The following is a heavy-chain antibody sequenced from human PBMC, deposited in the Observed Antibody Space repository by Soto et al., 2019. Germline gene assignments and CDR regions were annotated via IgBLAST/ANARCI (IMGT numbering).Heavy chain of an antibody. CDR3: ATKPDCGDYRYYYYGMDV. CDR1: GFTFSSYA. J-gene: IGHJ6*02. CDR2: ISGSGGST. D-gene: IGHD4-17*01. V-gene: IGHV3-23*01. Sequence: GGSLRLSCAASGFTFSSYAMSWVRQAPGKGLEWVSAISGSGGSTYYAGSVKGRFTISRDNSKNTLYLQMNSLRAEDTAVYYCATKPDCGDYRYYYYGMDVWGQGTKVTVSS.